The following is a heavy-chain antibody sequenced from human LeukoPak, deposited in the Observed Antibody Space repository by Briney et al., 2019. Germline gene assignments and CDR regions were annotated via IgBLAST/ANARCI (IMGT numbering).Heavy chain of an antibody. CDR2: MSSSSRTI. Sequence: GGSLRLSCAASGFIVSTSNMNWVRQAPGKGLEWVSFMSSSSRTIYYADSVKGRFTISRDNSKNTLYLQMNSLRAEDTAVYYCAREPLTSGKFDYWGQGTLVTVSS. D-gene: IGHD3-10*01. V-gene: IGHV3-48*01. CDR3: AREPLTSGKFDY. CDR1: GFIVSTSN. J-gene: IGHJ4*02.